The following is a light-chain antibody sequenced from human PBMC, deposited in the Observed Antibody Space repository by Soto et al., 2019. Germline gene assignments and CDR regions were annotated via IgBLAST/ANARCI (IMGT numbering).Light chain of an antibody. CDR1: SSNIGSNF. V-gene: IGLV1-47*01. CDR3: AAWDDSLSGVV. J-gene: IGLJ2*01. CDR2: RND. Sequence: VLTQPPSASGTPGQRVTISCSGSSSNIGSNFAYWYQQLPGTAPKLLIYRNDQRPSGVPDRFSGSKSGTSASLAISGLRSEDEADYYCAAWDDSLSGVVFGGGTKLTVL.